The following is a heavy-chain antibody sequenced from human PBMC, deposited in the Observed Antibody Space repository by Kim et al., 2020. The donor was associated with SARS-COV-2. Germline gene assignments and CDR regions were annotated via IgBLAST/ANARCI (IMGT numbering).Heavy chain of an antibody. CDR3: VKSTLLRGVTLAGNAFDV. CDR1: GFSFNTYA. CDR2: MTASGDSR. Sequence: GGSLRLSCAASGFSFNTYAMTWVRQAPGRGPEWVATMTASGDSRDYSDSVRGRFVISRDNASNMVFLQMNSLRADDTATYYCVKSTLLRGVTLAGNAFDV. D-gene: IGHD3-10*01. J-gene: IGHJ3*01. V-gene: IGHV3-23*01.